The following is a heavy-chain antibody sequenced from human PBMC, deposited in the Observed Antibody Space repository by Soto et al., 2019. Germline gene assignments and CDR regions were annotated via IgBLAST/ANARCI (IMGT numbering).Heavy chain of an antibody. CDR2: ISSSSSTI. CDR3: ARGGLLPFLLIAAAGSDAFDI. D-gene: IGHD6-13*01. J-gene: IGHJ3*02. V-gene: IGHV3-48*02. CDR1: GFTFSSYS. Sequence: GGSLRLSCAASGFTFSSYSMNWVRQAPGKGLEWVSYISSSSSTIYYADSVKGRFTISRDNAKNSLYLQMNSLRDEDTAVYYCARGGLLPFLLIAAAGSDAFDIWGQGTMVTVSS.